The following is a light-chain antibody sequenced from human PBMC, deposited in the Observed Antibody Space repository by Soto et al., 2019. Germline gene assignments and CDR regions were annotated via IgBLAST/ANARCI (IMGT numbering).Light chain of an antibody. V-gene: IGKV3-11*01. CDR2: DAS. CDR1: ETVDSF. Sequence: EIVLTQSPATLSLSPGERAALSCRASETVDSFLAWYQQKPGQAPRLLIYDASKRATGIPARFSGSGSGTDFTLTISSLEPEDFAVYYCQQHGASITFGGGTRVENK. J-gene: IGKJ4*01. CDR3: QQHGASIT.